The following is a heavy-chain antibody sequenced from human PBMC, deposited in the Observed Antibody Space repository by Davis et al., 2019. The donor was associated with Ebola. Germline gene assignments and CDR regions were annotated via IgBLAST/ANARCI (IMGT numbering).Heavy chain of an antibody. D-gene: IGHD2-15*01. V-gene: IGHV3-21*01. Sequence: GESLKISCAASGFTFSSYSMNWVRQAPGKGLEWVSSISSSSSYIYYADSVKGRFTISRDNAKNSLYLQMNSLRAEDTAVYYCARVSVVVAATPYDAFDIWGQGTMVTVSS. J-gene: IGHJ3*02. CDR3: ARVSVVVAATPYDAFDI. CDR1: GFTFSSYS. CDR2: ISSSSSYI.